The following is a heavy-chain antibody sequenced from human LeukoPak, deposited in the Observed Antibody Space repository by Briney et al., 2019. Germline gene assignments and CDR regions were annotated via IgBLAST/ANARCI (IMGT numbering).Heavy chain of an antibody. V-gene: IGHV3-33*01. D-gene: IGHD3-22*01. CDR2: IYFDGSNK. CDR3: ARDLWDSSGKAFDY. Sequence: GTSLRLSCAASGFTFSTYGMHWVRQAPGKGLEWVAIIYFDGSNKYYADSVKGRFTISRDNSRNTLYLQMISLRADDTAVYYCARDLWDSSGKAFDYWGQGTLVTVSS. CDR1: GFTFSTYG. J-gene: IGHJ4*02.